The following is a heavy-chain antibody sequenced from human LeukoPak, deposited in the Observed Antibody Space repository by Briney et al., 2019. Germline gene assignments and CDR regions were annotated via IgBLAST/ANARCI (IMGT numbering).Heavy chain of an antibody. CDR3: ATDGGIAVAGMNY. J-gene: IGHJ4*02. CDR2: VDPGEGET. V-gene: IGHV1-69-2*01. CDR1: GYTFTDCY. Sequence: ASVKVSCKASGYTFTDCYMHWVQQAPGKGLEWMGRVDPGEGETIYAQKFHGRVTITADPSTDTAYMELSSLRAEDTAVYYCATDGGIAVAGMNYWGQGTLVTVSS. D-gene: IGHD6-19*01.